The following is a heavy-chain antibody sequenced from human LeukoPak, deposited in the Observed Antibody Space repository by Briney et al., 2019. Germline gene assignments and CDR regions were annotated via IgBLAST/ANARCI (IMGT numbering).Heavy chain of an antibody. CDR2: IKQDGSEE. V-gene: IGHV3-7*05. CDR1: GFIFSTYW. J-gene: IGHJ3*02. CDR3: ARVICSGGSCYSVGSGAFDI. Sequence: GGSLRLSCAASGFIFSTYWMSWVRQAPGKGLEWVANIKQDGSEEYYVDSVKGRFTISRDNAKNSLYLQMNSLRAEDTAVYYCARVICSGGSCYSVGSGAFDIWGQGTMVTVSS. D-gene: IGHD2-15*01.